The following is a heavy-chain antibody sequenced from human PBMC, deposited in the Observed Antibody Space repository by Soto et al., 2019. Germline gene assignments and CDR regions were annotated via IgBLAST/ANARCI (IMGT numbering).Heavy chain of an antibody. J-gene: IGHJ4*02. CDR2: IKQDGSEK. CDR1: GFTFSSYW. Sequence: GGSLRLSCAASGFTFSSYWMSWVRQAPGKGLEWVANIKQDGSEKYYVDSVKGRFTISRDNAKNSLYLQMNSLRAEDTAVYYCARGVRAVAGPLEYYFDYWGQGTLVTVSS. D-gene: IGHD6-19*01. V-gene: IGHV3-7*01. CDR3: ARGVRAVAGPLEYYFDY.